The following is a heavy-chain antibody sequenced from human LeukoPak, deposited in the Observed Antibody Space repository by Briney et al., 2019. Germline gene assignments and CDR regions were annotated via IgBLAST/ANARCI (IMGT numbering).Heavy chain of an antibody. V-gene: IGHV1-18*01. Sequence: ASVEVSCKASGYTFTSYGISWVRQAPGQGLEWMGWISACNGNTNYAQKLQGRVTMTTDTSTSTAYMELRSLRSDDTAVYYCAGEIVVVPAAFHYYYYMDGWGKGATVTVSS. J-gene: IGHJ6*03. CDR1: GYTFTSYG. CDR3: AGEIVVVPAAFHYYYYMDG. D-gene: IGHD2-2*01. CDR2: ISACNGNT.